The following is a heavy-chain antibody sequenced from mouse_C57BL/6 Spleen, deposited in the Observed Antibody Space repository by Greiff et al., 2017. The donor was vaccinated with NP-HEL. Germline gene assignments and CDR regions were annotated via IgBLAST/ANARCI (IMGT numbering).Heavy chain of an antibody. J-gene: IGHJ4*01. D-gene: IGHD2-3*01. CDR2: IYPGSGST. CDR3: ARFYDGYYRYYAMDY. CDR1: GYTFTSYW. Sequence: QVQLQQPGAELVKPGASVKMSCKASGYTFTSYWITWVKQRPGQGLEWIGDIYPGSGSTNYNEKFKSKATMTVDTSYSTAYMQLSSLTSEDSAVYYCARFYDGYYRYYAMDYWGKGTSVTVSS. V-gene: IGHV1-55*01.